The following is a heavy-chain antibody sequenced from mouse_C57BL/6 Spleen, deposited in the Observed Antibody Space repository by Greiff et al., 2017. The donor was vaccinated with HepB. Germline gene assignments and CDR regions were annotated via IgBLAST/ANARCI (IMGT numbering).Heavy chain of an antibody. CDR2: IYPGDGDT. Sequence: QVQLKESGPELVKPGASVKISCKASGYAFSSSWMNWVKQRPGKGLEWIGRIYPGDGDTNYNGKFKGKATLTADKSSSTAYMQLSSLTSEDSAVYFGARERGPAFDYWGQGTTLTVSS. CDR1: GYAFSSSW. V-gene: IGHV1-82*01. CDR3: ARERGPAFDY. J-gene: IGHJ2*01.